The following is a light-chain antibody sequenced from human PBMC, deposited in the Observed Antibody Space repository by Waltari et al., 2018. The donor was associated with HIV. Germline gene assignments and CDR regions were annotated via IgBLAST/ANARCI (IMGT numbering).Light chain of an antibody. CDR3: LQVNTYPRT. J-gene: IGKJ1*01. CDR1: RGIKKD. Sequence: DIQMTQSPSSLTASVGDRVTITCRAGRGIKKDLGWYQQQPGTAPKRLIHAASTLQSGVPSRFSGSGSGSEFTLTISSLQPEDFATYYCLQVNTYPRTFGQGTKVEIK. V-gene: IGKV1-17*01. CDR2: AAS.